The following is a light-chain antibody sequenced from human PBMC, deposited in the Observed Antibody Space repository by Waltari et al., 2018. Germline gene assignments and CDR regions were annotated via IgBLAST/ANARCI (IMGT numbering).Light chain of an antibody. CDR1: QDIRTY. Sequence: AIRITQSPSSLSASTGDRVPITCRASQDIRTYLAWYQQKPGKAPNLLIYAASTLHSGVPSRFSGSGSGTDFTLTISCLQSEDFATYYCQQYYSYPDTFGGGTKVEIK. J-gene: IGKJ4*01. CDR2: AAS. V-gene: IGKV1-8*01. CDR3: QQYYSYPDT.